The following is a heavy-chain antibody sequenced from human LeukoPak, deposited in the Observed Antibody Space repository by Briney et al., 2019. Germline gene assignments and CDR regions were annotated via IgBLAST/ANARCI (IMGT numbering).Heavy chain of an antibody. Sequence: PSETLSLTCTVSGGSISSYYGSWIRQPPGKGLEWIGYIYYSGSTHYNPSLKSRVTISVDTSKNQFSLKLSSVTAADPAVYYCARHPYCGGDCYPVGMDVWGQGTTVTVSS. CDR2: IYYSGST. J-gene: IGHJ6*02. V-gene: IGHV4-59*08. CDR3: ARHPYCGGDCYPVGMDV. D-gene: IGHD2-21*02. CDR1: GGSISSYY.